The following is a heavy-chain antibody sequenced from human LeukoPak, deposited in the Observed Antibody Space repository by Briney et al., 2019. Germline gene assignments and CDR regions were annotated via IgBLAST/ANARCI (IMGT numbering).Heavy chain of an antibody. Sequence: PSETLSLTCSVSGGSITSAKHYWTWIRRPAGKGLEWIGRIYTFGRTTYNPSLKNRVTISLDMSTNQFSLKLSSVTAADTAVYYCARDRVQQLVGPALFDYWGQGTLVTVSS. CDR3: ARDRVQQLVGPALFDY. V-gene: IGHV4-61*02. J-gene: IGHJ4*02. CDR1: GGSITSAKHY. D-gene: IGHD6-13*01. CDR2: IYTFGRT.